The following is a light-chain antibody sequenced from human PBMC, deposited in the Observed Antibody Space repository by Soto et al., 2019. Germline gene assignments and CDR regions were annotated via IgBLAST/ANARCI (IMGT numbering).Light chain of an antibody. CDR1: QSISSN. CDR2: GAS. V-gene: IGKV3-15*01. Sequence: IGMTQSQATLSVSPGERATLSCRASQSISSNLAWYQQKPGQAPRLLIYGASTRATGVPARFSVSGAGTEFTLTISSLQSEDFAVYCCQQYNNWPRTFGQGTKVDIK. CDR3: QQYNNWPRT. J-gene: IGKJ1*01.